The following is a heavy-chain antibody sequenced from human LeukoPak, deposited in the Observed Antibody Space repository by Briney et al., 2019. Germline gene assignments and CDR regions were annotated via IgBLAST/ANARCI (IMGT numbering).Heavy chain of an antibody. Sequence: SETLSLTCTVTRGSISSYYWTWIRQAPGKGLEWIGNIYHTGSTKYNPPLQSRVTLSVDTSKNQFSLRLTSVTAADTAVYFCARGIREYFDYWGQGTQVTVSS. V-gene: IGHV4-59*01. J-gene: IGHJ4*02. CDR1: RGSISSYY. CDR2: IYHTGST. CDR3: ARGIREYFDY.